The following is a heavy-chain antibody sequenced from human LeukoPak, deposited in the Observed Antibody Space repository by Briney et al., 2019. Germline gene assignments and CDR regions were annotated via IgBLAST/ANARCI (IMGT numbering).Heavy chain of an antibody. CDR2: INPNSGGT. D-gene: IGHD3-3*01. J-gene: IGHJ6*03. CDR1: GYTFTGYY. CDR3: ARLYYDFWSGSFYMDV. V-gene: IGHV1-2*02. Sequence: ASVKVSCKASGYTFTGYYLHWVRQAPGQGLEWMGWINPNSGGTNYAQKFQGRVTMTRDTSISTAYMELSRLRSDDTAVYYCARLYYDFWSGSFYMDVWGKGTTVTVSS.